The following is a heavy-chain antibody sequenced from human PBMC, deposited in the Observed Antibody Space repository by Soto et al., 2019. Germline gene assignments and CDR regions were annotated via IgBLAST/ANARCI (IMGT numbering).Heavy chain of an antibody. CDR3: AKNYGNAFDI. CDR2: IYYSGST. V-gene: IGHV4-59*01. J-gene: IGHJ3*02. CDR1: GGSISSYC. D-gene: IGHD3-10*01. Sequence: SETLSLTCTVSGGSISSYCWSWIRQPPGKGLEWIGYIYYSGSTNYNPSLKSRVTISVDTSKNQFSLKLSSVTAADTAVYYCAKNYGNAFDIWGQGTIVTVSS.